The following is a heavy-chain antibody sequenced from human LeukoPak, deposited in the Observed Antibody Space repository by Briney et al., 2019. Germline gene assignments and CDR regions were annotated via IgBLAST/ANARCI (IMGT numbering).Heavy chain of an antibody. D-gene: IGHD6-13*01. Sequence: PGGSLRLSCAASGFTFSSYAMSWVRQAPGKGLGWVSAISGSGGSTYYADSVKGRFTISRDNSKNTLYLQMNSLRAEDTAVYYCAIQQLGLFDYWGQGTLVTVSS. CDR2: ISGSGGST. J-gene: IGHJ4*02. CDR1: GFTFSSYA. V-gene: IGHV3-23*01. CDR3: AIQQLGLFDY.